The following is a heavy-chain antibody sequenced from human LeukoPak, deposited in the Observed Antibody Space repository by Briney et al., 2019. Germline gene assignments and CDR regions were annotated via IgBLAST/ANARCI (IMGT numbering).Heavy chain of an antibody. CDR2: INPNSGGT. D-gene: IGHD3-3*01. CDR3: ARSRTEWFRPEGDFDY. CDR1: GYTFTGYY. Sequence: GASVKVSCKASGYTFTGYYMHWVRQAPEHGLEGMGWINPNSGGTNYAQKFQGRVTMTRDTSISTAYMELSRLRSDDTAVYYCARSRTEWFRPEGDFDYWGQGTLVTVSS. J-gene: IGHJ4*02. V-gene: IGHV1-2*02.